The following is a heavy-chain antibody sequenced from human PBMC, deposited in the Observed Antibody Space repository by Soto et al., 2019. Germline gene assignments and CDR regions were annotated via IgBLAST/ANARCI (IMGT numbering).Heavy chain of an antibody. Sequence: GGSLRLSCAASGFTFSSYAMSWVRQAPGKGLEWVSAISGSGGSTYYADSVKGRFTISRDNSKNTLYLQMSSLRAEDTAVYYCATISSTRGPTDDYYYYYGMDVWGQGTTVTVSS. J-gene: IGHJ6*02. CDR2: ISGSGGST. V-gene: IGHV3-23*01. D-gene: IGHD2-2*01. CDR1: GFTFSSYA. CDR3: ATISSTRGPTDDYYYYYGMDV.